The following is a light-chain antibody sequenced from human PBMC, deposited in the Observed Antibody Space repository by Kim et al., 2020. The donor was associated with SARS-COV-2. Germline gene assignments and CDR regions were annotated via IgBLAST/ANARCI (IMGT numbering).Light chain of an antibody. V-gene: IGLV7-46*01. CDR1: TGAVTSGHF. CDR2: DTN. J-gene: IGLJ2*01. CDR3: LLQYSAGPV. Sequence: QAVVTQEPSLSVSPGGTVILTCGSSTGAVTSGHFPYWYQHTLGQAPRTLIYDTNTKHSGTPARFSGSLLGSKAALTMSGAQPDDEGEYYCLLQYSAGPVFGGGTQLTVL.